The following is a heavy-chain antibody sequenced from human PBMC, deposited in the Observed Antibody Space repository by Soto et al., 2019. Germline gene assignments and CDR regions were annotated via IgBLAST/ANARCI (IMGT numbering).Heavy chain of an antibody. CDR3: ARGRYGDY. Sequence: QVHLVQSGAEVKKPGASVKVSCKGSGYGFTTYGITWVRQAPGQGLEWMAWISAHNGNTDDAQNLQGRVTVTRDTSTSTAYRELRSLRSDDTAVYYCARGRYGDYWGQGALVTVSS. CDR1: GYGFTTYG. J-gene: IGHJ4*02. D-gene: IGHD1-1*01. V-gene: IGHV1-18*01. CDR2: ISAHNGNT.